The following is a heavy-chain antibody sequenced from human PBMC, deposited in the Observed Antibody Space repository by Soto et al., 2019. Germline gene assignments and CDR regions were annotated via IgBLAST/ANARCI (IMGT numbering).Heavy chain of an antibody. CDR3: ARAYSRDAFDI. V-gene: IGHV1-2*04. CDR1: GYAFTGYY. D-gene: IGHD6-13*01. J-gene: IGHJ3*02. Sequence: GASVKVSCKASGYAFTGYYMHWVRQAPGQGLEWMGWINPNSGGTNYAQKFQGWVTMTRDTSISTAYMELSRLRSDDTAVYYCARAYSRDAFDIWGQGTMVTVSS. CDR2: INPNSGGT.